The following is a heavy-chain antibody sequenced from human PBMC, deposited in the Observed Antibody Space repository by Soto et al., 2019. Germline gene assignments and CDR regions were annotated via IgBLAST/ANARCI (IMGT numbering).Heavy chain of an antibody. CDR1: GDSIRSAHYF. Sequence: QLRLQESGPGLVKPSETLSLTCSVFGDSIRSAHYFWGWVRQPPGKGLEWIGSTYHSGATFYDPYLMSRLTLSVDTTNNQFSLRLSSVTAADTAVYFCARQQYCGSSTCYDSRYYQYMDVWGKGTMVTVSS. CDR2: TYHSGAT. CDR3: ARQQYCGSSTCYDSRYYQYMDV. V-gene: IGHV4-39*01. D-gene: IGHD2-2*01. J-gene: IGHJ6*03.